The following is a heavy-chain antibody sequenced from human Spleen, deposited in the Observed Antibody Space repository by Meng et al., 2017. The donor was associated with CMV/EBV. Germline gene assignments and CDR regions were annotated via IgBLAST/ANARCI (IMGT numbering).Heavy chain of an antibody. CDR1: GGTLTSYE. V-gene: IGHV1-8*02. Sequence: ASVKVSCKASGGTLTSYEITWVRQAPGQGLEWMGWINPNSGGTNYAQKFQGRVTMTRNSSISTAYMELSSLRSEDTAVYYCARVLRSIRGIIITRLIDYWGQGTLVTVSS. D-gene: IGHD3-10*01. CDR2: INPNSGGT. J-gene: IGHJ4*02. CDR3: ARVLRSIRGIIITRLIDY.